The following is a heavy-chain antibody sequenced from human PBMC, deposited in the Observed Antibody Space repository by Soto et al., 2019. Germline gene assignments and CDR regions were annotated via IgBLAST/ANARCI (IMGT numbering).Heavy chain of an antibody. D-gene: IGHD5-12*01. CDR3: ARGLYSGWHYFDY. CDR2: IYSGGST. CDR1: GFTVSSNY. J-gene: IGHJ4*02. V-gene: IGHV3-66*01. Sequence: EVQLVESGGGLVQPGGSLRLSCAASGFTVSSNYMSWVRQAPGKGLEWVSVIYSGGSTYYADSVKGRFTISRDISKNTLYLQMNSLRAEDTAVYYCARGLYSGWHYFDYWGQGTLVTVSS.